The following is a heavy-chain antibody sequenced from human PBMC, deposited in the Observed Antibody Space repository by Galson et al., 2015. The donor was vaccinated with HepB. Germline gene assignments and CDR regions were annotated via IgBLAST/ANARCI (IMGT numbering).Heavy chain of an antibody. V-gene: IGHV3-23*01. D-gene: IGHD6-13*01. CDR3: AGTSNSWPKGKYYFDC. J-gene: IGHJ4*02. CDR2: ISGSGGST. Sequence: SLRLSCAASGFTFSTYAMSWVRRAPGKGLEWVSAISGSGGSTYYSDSVRGRFTISRDSSKNTLYLQMTSLRAEDTAVYYCAGTSNSWPKGKYYFDCWGQGTLVTVSS. CDR1: GFTFSTYA.